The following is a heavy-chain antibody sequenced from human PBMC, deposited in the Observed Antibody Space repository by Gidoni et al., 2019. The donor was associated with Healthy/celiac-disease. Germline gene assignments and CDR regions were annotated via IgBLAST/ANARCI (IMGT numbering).Heavy chain of an antibody. CDR1: GFTFSSYS. Sequence: EVQLVESGGGLVKPGGSLRLSCAASGFTFSSYSMNWVRQAPGKGLEWVSSISSSSSYIYYADSVKGRFTISRDNAKNSLYLQMNSLRAEDTAVYYCARDEDYYDSSGYYVYWGQGTLVTVSS. CDR3: ARDEDYYDSSGYYVY. J-gene: IGHJ4*02. D-gene: IGHD3-22*01. V-gene: IGHV3-21*01. CDR2: ISSSSSYI.